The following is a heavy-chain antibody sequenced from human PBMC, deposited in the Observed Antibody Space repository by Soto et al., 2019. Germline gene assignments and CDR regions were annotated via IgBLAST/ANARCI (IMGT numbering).Heavy chain of an antibody. Sequence: SLRLSCEVSGFTFGDYWMHWVRQAPGKGLEWVSRVDSDGNGATYADSVRGRFTISRDNAKNTLYLQITGLGVEDTAMYYCARGKYIGSYYFDSWGQGTPVTVSS. CDR1: GFTFGDYW. CDR2: VDSDGNGA. CDR3: ARGKYIGSYYFDS. D-gene: IGHD1-26*01. V-gene: IGHV3-74*01. J-gene: IGHJ4*02.